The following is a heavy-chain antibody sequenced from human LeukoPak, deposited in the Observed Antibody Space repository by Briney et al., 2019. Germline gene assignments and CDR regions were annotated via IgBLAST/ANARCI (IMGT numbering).Heavy chain of an antibody. CDR1: GYTFTRYG. Sequence: ASVKVSCKASGYTFTRYGISWVRQAPGQGLESMGWISAYNGNTNYAQKLQGRVTMTTDTSTSTAYMELRSLRSDDTAVYYCARAVYCSGGSCYSDFDYWGQGTPVTVSS. J-gene: IGHJ4*02. V-gene: IGHV1-18*04. CDR3: ARAVYCSGGSCYSDFDY. CDR2: ISAYNGNT. D-gene: IGHD2-15*01.